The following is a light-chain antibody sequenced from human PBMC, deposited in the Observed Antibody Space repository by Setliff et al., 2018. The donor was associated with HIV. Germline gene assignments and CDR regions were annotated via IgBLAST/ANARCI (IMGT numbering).Light chain of an antibody. Sequence: QSVLTQPPSMSAAPGQKVTISCSGSSSNIGNNYVSWYQQLPGTAPKLLIYDNNKRPSGIPDRFSGSKSGTSATLGITGLQTGDEADYYCGTGDRSLSVGVFGGGTKVTVL. V-gene: IGLV1-51*01. CDR1: SSNIGNNY. J-gene: IGLJ2*01. CDR2: DNN. CDR3: GTGDRSLSVGV.